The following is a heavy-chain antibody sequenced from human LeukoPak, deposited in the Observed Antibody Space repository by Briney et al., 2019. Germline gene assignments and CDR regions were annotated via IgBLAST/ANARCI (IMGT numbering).Heavy chain of an antibody. Sequence: PGGSLRLSCAASGFTFSSYSMNWVRQAPGKGLEWVSCISSSSSYIYYADSVKGLFTISRDNAKNSLYLQMNSLRAENTAVYYCARDRLAVGGPYYFDYWGQGTLVTVSS. CDR1: GFTFSSYS. V-gene: IGHV3-21*01. D-gene: IGHD6-19*01. J-gene: IGHJ4*02. CDR2: ISSSSSYI. CDR3: ARDRLAVGGPYYFDY.